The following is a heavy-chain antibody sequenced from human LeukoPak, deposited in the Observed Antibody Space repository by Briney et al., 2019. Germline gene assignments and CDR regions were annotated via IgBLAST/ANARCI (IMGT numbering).Heavy chain of an antibody. V-gene: IGHV4-34*01. Sequence: PSETLSLTCAVYGGSFSGYYWSWIRQPPGKGLEWIGEINHSGSTNYNPSLKSRVTISVDTSKNQFSLKLSSVTAADTAVYYCARGLGQQLVRYWFDPWGQGTLVTVSS. CDR2: INHSGST. D-gene: IGHD6-13*01. CDR1: GGSFSGYY. J-gene: IGHJ5*02. CDR3: ARGLGQQLVRYWFDP.